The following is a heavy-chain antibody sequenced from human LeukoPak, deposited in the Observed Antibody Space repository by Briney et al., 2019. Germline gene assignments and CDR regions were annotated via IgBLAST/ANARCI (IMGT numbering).Heavy chain of an antibody. CDR2: IYHSGSA. CDR1: GVSISSYY. Sequence: PSETLSLTCTVSGVSISSYYCSWIRQPPGKGLGWMGYIYHSGSAYYNPSLKSRVTISVDRSKNQFSLQLSSVTAADTAVYYCARGSETEGLSYYDILTGYSDYWGQGTLVTVSS. V-gene: IGHV4-59*12. CDR3: ARGSETEGLSYYDILTGYSDY. J-gene: IGHJ4*02. D-gene: IGHD3-9*01.